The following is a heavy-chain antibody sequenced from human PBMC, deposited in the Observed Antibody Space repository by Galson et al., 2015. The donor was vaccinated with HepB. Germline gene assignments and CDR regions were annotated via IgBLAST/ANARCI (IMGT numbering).Heavy chain of an antibody. CDR3: ARAKDDFGVTTLFPNDY. D-gene: IGHD4-17*01. V-gene: IGHV1-2*04. Sequence: SVKVSCKASGYTFTGYYIHWVRQAPGQGLEWMGWINPNGGDTNYAQKFQGWVTLTRDTSSSTAYIELSRLTSDDTAVYYCARAKDDFGVTTLFPNDYWGQGTLVTVSS. J-gene: IGHJ4*02. CDR1: GYTFTGYY. CDR2: INPNGGDT.